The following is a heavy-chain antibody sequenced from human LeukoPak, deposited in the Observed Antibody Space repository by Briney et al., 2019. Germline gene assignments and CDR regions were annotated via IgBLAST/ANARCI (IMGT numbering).Heavy chain of an antibody. D-gene: IGHD3-16*02. Sequence: GGSLRLSCVASGFTFGSYWVTWVRHPPGKGLEWVANIDLVGNERIYLDSVKGRFTISRDNAKNSLYLQMNSLTAEETAGYYCARDMHLSSIGNYYYMDVWVKGTTVSVSS. CDR3: ARDMHLSSIGNYYYMDV. CDR1: GFTFGSYW. V-gene: IGHV3-7*01. J-gene: IGHJ6*03. CDR2: IDLVGNER.